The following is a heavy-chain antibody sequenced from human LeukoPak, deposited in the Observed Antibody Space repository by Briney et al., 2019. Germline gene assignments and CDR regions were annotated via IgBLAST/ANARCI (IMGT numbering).Heavy chain of an antibody. CDR1: GFTFSNYA. Sequence: GGSLRLSCAASGFTFSNYAMSWVRQAPGKGLEWVSAISGSGGSTYYADSVKGRFTISRDNSKNTLYPQMNSLRAEDTAVYYCAKGPYDFWSGYYFDYWGQGTLVTVSS. J-gene: IGHJ4*02. V-gene: IGHV3-23*01. CDR3: AKGPYDFWSGYYFDY. CDR2: ISGSGGST. D-gene: IGHD3-3*01.